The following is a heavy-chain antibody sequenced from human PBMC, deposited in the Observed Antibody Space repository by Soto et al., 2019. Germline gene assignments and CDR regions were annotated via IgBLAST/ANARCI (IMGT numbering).Heavy chain of an antibody. V-gene: IGHV3-21*01. CDR2: ISASGVYI. Sequence: GGSLRLSCAASVFTFSSYSMNWVRQAPGKGLEWVSSISASGVYIYYADSLKGRFTVSRDNAKSSLYLQMNSLRAEDTAVDYCARGYPLWSPYLYYYMDVWGQGTTVTVSS. CDR3: ARGYPLWSPYLYYYMDV. CDR1: VFTFSSYS. D-gene: IGHD5-18*01. J-gene: IGHJ6*03.